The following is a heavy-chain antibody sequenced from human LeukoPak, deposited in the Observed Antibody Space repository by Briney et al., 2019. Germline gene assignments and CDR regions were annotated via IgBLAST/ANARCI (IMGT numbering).Heavy chain of an antibody. CDR3: AMGFGELFDY. Sequence: GGSLRLSCAASGFTFSSYAMHWVRQAPGKGLEWVAIISYDVTNKYYADSVKGRFTISRDNSKNTLYLQMNSLRAEDTAVYYCAMGFGELFDYWGQGTLVTVSS. D-gene: IGHD3-10*01. J-gene: IGHJ4*02. CDR1: GFTFSSYA. V-gene: IGHV3-30-3*01. CDR2: ISYDVTNK.